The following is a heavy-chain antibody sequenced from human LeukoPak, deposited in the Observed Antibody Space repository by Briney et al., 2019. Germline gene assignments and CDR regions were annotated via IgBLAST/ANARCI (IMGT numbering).Heavy chain of an antibody. CDR2: ISYDGSNK. V-gene: IGHV3-30*04. CDR1: GFTFSSYA. D-gene: IGHD3-22*01. CDR3: AGGMIVVNLDY. Sequence: GGSLRLSCAASGFTFSSYAMHWVRQAPGKGLEWVAVISYDGSNKYYADSVKGRFTISRDNSKNTLYLQMNSLRAEDTAVYYCAGGMIVVNLDYWGQGTLVTVSS. J-gene: IGHJ4*02.